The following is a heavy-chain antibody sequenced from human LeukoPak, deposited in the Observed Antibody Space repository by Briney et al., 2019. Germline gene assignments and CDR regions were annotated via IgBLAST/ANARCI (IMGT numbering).Heavy chain of an antibody. V-gene: IGHV3-23*01. D-gene: IGHD3-10*01. Sequence: GGSLRLSCAASGFTFSNYAMTWVRQASGKGLEWVSAINGNGDSTYYADSVKGRFTISRDNSKNTLYLQMNSLRAGDTAVYYCARLSAYYYGSYFYYYMDVWGKGTTVTVSS. CDR3: ARLSAYYYGSYFYYYMDV. CDR2: INGNGDST. J-gene: IGHJ6*03. CDR1: GFTFSNYA.